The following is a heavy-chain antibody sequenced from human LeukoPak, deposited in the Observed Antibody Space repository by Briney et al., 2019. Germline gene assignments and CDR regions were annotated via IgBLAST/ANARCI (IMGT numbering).Heavy chain of an antibody. CDR3: ARDSYYDSSGYYYPNAFDI. V-gene: IGHV3-23*01. CDR1: GFTFSSYA. Sequence: GGSLRLSCAASGFTFSSYAMSWVRQAPGKGLEWVSAISGSGGSTYYADSVKGRFTISRDNSKNTLYLQMNSLRAEDTAVYYCARDSYYDSSGYYYPNAFDIWGQGTMVTVSS. D-gene: IGHD3-22*01. J-gene: IGHJ3*02. CDR2: ISGSGGST.